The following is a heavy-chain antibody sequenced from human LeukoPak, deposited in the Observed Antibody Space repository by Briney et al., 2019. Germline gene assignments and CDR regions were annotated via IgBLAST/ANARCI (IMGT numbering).Heavy chain of an antibody. Sequence: GRSLRLSCAASGFTFDDYAMHWVRQAPGKGLEWVSGISWNSGSIGYADSVKGRFTISRDNAKNSLYLQMNSLRAEDTAVYYCAKGGPTGDLRSPGRDWWGQGALVTVSS. CDR2: ISWNSGSI. V-gene: IGHV3-9*01. CDR3: AKGGPTGDLRSPGRDW. D-gene: IGHD7-27*01. CDR1: GFTFDDYA. J-gene: IGHJ4*02.